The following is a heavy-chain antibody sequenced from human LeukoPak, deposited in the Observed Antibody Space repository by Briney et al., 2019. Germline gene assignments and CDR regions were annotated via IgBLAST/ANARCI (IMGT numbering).Heavy chain of an antibody. V-gene: IGHV3-7*01. CDR1: GFTFSDYW. Sequence: GGSLRLSCAASGFTFSDYWMTWVRQAPGKGLEWVANIKGDGSEKYYVDSVKGRFTISRDNSKNTLYLQMNSLRAEDTAVYYCAREGPTVTTLDYWGQGTLVTVSS. CDR3: AREGPTVTTLDY. CDR2: IKGDGSEK. D-gene: IGHD4-17*01. J-gene: IGHJ4*02.